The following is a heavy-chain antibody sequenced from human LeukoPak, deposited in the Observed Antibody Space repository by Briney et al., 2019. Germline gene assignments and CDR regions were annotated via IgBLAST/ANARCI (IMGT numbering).Heavy chain of an antibody. D-gene: IGHD4-11*01. CDR2: IIPIFGTA. J-gene: IGHJ6*03. Sequence: ASVKVSCKASGGTFSSYTVNWVRQAPGQGLEWMGGIIPIFGTANFAQNFQGRVTITADKSTSTAYMELSSLRSEDTAVYYCANSNLPFYYYYMDVWGKGTTVTVSS. CDR3: ANSNLPFYYYYMDV. V-gene: IGHV1-69*06. CDR1: GGTFSSYT.